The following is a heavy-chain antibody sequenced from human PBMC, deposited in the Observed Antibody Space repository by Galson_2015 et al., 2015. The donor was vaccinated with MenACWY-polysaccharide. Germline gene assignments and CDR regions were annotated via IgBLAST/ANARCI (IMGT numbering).Heavy chain of an antibody. Sequence: AASGSRFSHSGMHWVRQAPGKGLAWVAVVQYDGSKIVYADSVKGRFTISRDNSKNTLFLEMNSLGAEDTAVYYCAREGSRIVFHAFDTWGQGTMVTVSS. D-gene: IGHD6-13*01. CDR3: AREGSRIVFHAFDT. CDR2: VQYDGSKI. J-gene: IGHJ3*02. CDR1: GSRFSHSG. V-gene: IGHV3-33*01.